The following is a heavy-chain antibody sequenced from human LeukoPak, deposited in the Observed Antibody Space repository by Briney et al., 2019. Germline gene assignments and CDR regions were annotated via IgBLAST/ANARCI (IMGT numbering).Heavy chain of an antibody. V-gene: IGHV3-20*04. J-gene: IGHJ4*02. Sequence: PGGSLRLSCAASGFTFSSYEMNWVRQAPGKGLEWVSGLNWNGANTGYADSVKGRFTISRDNAKSSLYLQMDSLRAEDTALYYCARDKTQDYWGQGTLVTVSP. CDR1: GFTFSSYE. CDR3: ARDKTQDY. CDR2: LNWNGANT.